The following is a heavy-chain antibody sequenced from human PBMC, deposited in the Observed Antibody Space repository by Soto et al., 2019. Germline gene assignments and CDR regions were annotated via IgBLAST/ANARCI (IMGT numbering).Heavy chain of an antibody. V-gene: IGHV3-7*02. CDR2: ITPDGSEK. CDR1: GFPFSNYW. D-gene: IGHD4-17*01. CDR3: ARGGSYGPDV. J-gene: IGHJ6*02. Sequence: GGSLRLSCAASGFPFSNYWLSWVRRAPEKGLEWVAVITPDGSEKYYVDSLKGRFTISRDNAQNSLYLQMNSLRAEDTAAYYCARGGSYGPDVWGQGTTGTVS.